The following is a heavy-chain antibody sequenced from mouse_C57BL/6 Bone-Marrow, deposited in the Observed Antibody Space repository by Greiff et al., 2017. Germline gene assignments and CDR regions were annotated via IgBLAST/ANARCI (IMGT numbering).Heavy chain of an antibody. V-gene: IGHV1-82*01. CDR3: ALRFAY. Sequence: QVHVKQSGPELVKPGASVKISCKASGYAFSSSWMNWVKQRPGKGLEWIGRIYTGDGDTNYNGKFKGKATLTADKSSSTAYMQLSSLTSEDSAVYFCALRFAYWGQGTLVTVSA. CDR2: IYTGDGDT. CDR1: GYAFSSSW. J-gene: IGHJ3*01.